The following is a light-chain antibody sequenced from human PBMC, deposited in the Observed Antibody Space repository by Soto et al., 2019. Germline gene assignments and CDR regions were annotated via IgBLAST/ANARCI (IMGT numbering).Light chain of an antibody. CDR2: EVS. J-gene: IGLJ1*01. Sequence: LTQPPSASGSPGQSVTISCTGTSSDVGGYHYVSWYQQYPGRAPKLMIYEVSKRPSGVPGRFSGSKSDNTASLTVSGLQAEDEAGYYCSSYAGDNIYVFGTGTKVTVL. V-gene: IGLV2-8*01. CDR1: SSDVGGYHY. CDR3: SSYAGDNIYV.